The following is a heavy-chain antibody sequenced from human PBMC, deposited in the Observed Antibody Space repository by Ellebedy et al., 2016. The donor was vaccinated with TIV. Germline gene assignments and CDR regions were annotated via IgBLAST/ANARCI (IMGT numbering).Heavy chain of an antibody. J-gene: IGHJ4*02. Sequence: GESLKISXAASGFTFSSYWMHWVRQAPGKGLVWVSRINSDGSSTRYADSVKGRFTISRDNANNTLFLQMNSLGADDTAIYYCAKGIYSESSVGLDYWGQGTLVTVSS. CDR2: INSDGSST. CDR1: GFTFSSYW. V-gene: IGHV3-74*01. D-gene: IGHD3-22*01. CDR3: AKGIYSESSVGLDY.